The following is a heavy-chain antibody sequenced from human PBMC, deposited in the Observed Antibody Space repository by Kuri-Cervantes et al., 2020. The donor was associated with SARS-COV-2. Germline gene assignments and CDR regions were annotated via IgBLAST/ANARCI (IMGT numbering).Heavy chain of an antibody. CDR2: IYYSGST. V-gene: IGHV4-39*01. J-gene: IGHJ4*02. Sequence: GSLRLSCTVSGGSISSSSYYWGWIRQPPGKGLEWIGSIYYSGSTYYNPSLNSRVTISVDTSKNQFSLKLSAVTAADTAVYCCARHPRAVAGPVDYWGQGTLVTVSS. CDR1: GGSISSSSYY. D-gene: IGHD6-19*01. CDR3: ARHPRAVAGPVDY.